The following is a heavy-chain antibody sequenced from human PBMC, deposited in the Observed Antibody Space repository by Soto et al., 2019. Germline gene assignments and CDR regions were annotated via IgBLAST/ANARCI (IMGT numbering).Heavy chain of an antibody. V-gene: IGHV1-69*02. CDR1: GGTFSSYT. J-gene: IGHJ3*02. CDR3: ALSYGAANGAFDI. D-gene: IGHD2-15*01. Sequence: SVKVSCKASGGTFSSYTISWVRQAPGQGLEWMGRIILILGIANYAQKFQGRVTITADKSTSTAYMELSSLRSEDTAVYYCALSYGAANGAFDIWGQGTMVTVSS. CDR2: IILILGIA.